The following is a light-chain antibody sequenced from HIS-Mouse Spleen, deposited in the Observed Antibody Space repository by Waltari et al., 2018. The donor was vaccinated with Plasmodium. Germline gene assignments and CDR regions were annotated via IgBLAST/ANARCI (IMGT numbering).Light chain of an antibody. CDR2: GAS. Sequence: EIVMTQSPATLSVSQGERATLSCRASQSVSSNLAWYQQKPCQAPRLLIDGASTRATVIPARFSGSGSGTEFTLTISSMQSEDFAVYYCQQYNNWPTFGQGTRLEIK. J-gene: IGKJ5*01. V-gene: IGKV3-15*01. CDR1: QSVSSN. CDR3: QQYNNWPT.